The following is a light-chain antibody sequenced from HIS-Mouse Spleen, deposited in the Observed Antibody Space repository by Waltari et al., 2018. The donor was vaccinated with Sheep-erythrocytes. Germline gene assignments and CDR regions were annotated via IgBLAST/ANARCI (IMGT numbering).Light chain of an antibody. CDR2: AAS. J-gene: IGKJ2*01. Sequence: AIRMTQSPSSLSASTGDRVTITCRASQGISSYLAWYQPKPGKAPKLLIYAASTLQSGVPSRVSGSGSGTDFTLTISCLQSEDFATYYCQQYYSYPYTFGQGTKLEIK. CDR3: QQYYSYPYT. V-gene: IGKV1-8*01. CDR1: QGISSY.